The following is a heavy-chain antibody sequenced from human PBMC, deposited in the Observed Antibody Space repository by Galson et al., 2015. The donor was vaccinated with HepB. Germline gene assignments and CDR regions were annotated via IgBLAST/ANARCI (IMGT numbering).Heavy chain of an antibody. Sequence: LRLSCAASGFTFSYYAMAWVRQAPGKGLEWISGISGNGDSTFYADSVKGRFTVSRDNSNNMLYLQMNSLRAEDAGLYFCAKGYGLFDSWGQGILVTVSS. CDR1: GFTFSYYA. CDR3: AKGYGLFDS. V-gene: IGHV3-23*01. J-gene: IGHJ5*01. CDR2: ISGNGDST. D-gene: IGHD5-18*01.